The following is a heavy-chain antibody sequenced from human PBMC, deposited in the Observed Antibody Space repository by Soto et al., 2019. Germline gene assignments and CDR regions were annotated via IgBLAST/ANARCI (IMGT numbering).Heavy chain of an antibody. CDR2: INHSGST. CDR3: ARVKLEEDDSIGYYSMLDY. D-gene: IGHD3-22*01. Sequence: QVQLQQWGAGLLKPSETLSLTCAVYGGSFSGYYWSWIRQPPGKGLEWIGEINHSGSTNYNPSLKSRVTISVDTSKNQCSLKLSSVTAADTAVYYGARVKLEEDDSIGYYSMLDYWGQGPLVTVSS. CDR1: GGSFSGYY. J-gene: IGHJ4*02. V-gene: IGHV4-34*01.